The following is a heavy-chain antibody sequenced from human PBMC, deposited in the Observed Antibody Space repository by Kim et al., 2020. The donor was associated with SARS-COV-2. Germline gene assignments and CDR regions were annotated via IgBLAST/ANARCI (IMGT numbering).Heavy chain of an antibody. CDR2: ISSSSSYI. D-gene: IGHD6-13*01. CDR3: ARSGGIAAVNAFDI. CDR1: GFTFSSYS. J-gene: IGHJ3*02. V-gene: IGHV3-21*01. Sequence: GGSLRLSCAASGFTFSSYSMNWVRQAPGKGLEWVSSISSSSSYIYYADSVKGRFTISRDNAKNSLYLQMNSLRAEDTAVYYCARSGGIAAVNAFDIWGQGTMVTVSS.